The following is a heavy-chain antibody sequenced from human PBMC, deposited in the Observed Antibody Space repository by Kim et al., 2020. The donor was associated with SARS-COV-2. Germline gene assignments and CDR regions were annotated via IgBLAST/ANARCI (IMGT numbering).Heavy chain of an antibody. CDR1: GFTFSSYA. CDR2: ISYDGSNK. CDR3: ARVGWGRDGYNGYYFDY. Sequence: GGSLRLSCAASGFTFSSYAMHWVRQAPGKGLEWVAVISYDGSNKYYADSVKGRFTISRDNSKNTLYLQMNSLRAEDTAVYYCARVGWGRDGYNGYYFDY. J-gene: IGHJ4*01. D-gene: IGHD5-12*01. V-gene: IGHV3-30*04.